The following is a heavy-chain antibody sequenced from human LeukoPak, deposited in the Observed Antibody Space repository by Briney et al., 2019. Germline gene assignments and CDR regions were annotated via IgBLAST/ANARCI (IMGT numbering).Heavy chain of an antibody. V-gene: IGHV3-20*04. CDR2: INWNGGST. CDR1: GFTFDDYG. Sequence: GGSLRLSCAASGFTFDDYGMSWVRQAPGKGLEWVSGINWNGGSTGYADSVKGRFTISRDNAKNSLYLQMNSLRAEDTAVYYCARAKFSAYTGNPGARKSSYDMDVWGKGTTVTVSS. CDR3: ARAKFSAYTGNPGARKSSYDMDV. D-gene: IGHD1-26*01. J-gene: IGHJ6*03.